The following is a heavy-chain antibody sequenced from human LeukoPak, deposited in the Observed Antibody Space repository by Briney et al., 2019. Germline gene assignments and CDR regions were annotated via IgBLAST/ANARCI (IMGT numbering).Heavy chain of an antibody. J-gene: IGHJ3*02. CDR3: AGLLDYENSGDPDTFDI. V-gene: IGHV4-59*01. CDR2: IYYSGRT. CDR1: GCSISSYY. D-gene: IGHD3-22*01. Sequence: SETLSLTCTVSGCSISSYYWSWIRQPPGKGLEWIAYIYYSGRTNYNPSLQSRVTISLDTSKNHFSLQLRSVTAADTAVYYCAGLLDYENSGDPDTFDIWGQGTMVTVSS.